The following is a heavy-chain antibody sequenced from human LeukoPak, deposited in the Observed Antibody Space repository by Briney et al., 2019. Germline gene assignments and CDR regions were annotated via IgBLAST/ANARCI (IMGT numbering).Heavy chain of an antibody. J-gene: IGHJ5*02. CDR1: GGSISSSSYY. D-gene: IGHD3-16*01. V-gene: IGHV4-39*07. CDR2: IYYSGST. CDR3: AKFGDGYWFDP. Sequence: SETLSLTCTVSGGSISSSSYYWGWIRQPPGKGLEWIGSIYYSGSTYYNPSLKSRVTISVDTSKNQFSLKLSSVTAADTAVYYCAKFGDGYWFDPWGQGTLVTVSS.